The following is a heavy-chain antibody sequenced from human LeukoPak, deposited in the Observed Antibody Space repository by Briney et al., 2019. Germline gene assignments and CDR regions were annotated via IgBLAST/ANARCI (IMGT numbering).Heavy chain of an antibody. CDR2: ISGSGGDT. CDR3: AKAYSSSWYFYFDY. D-gene: IGHD6-13*01. CDR1: GLSFSSLA. J-gene: IGHJ4*02. Sequence: PGGSLRLSCAASGLSFSSLAMSWVRQAPGKGLEWVSTISGSGGDTYYADSVKGRFTISRDNSKNTLYLQMNSLRAEDTAVYYCAKAYSSSWYFYFDYWGQGTLVTVSS. V-gene: IGHV3-23*01.